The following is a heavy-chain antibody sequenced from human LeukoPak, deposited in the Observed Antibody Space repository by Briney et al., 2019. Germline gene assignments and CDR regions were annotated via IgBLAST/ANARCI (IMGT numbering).Heavy chain of an antibody. V-gene: IGHV3-7*01. Sequence: GGSLRLSCAASGFTFSSYWMSWVRQAPGKGLEWVANIKQDGSEKYYVDSVKGRFTISRDNAKNSLYLQMNSLRAEDTAVYYCARDSLDYGDSLDYWGQGTLVTVSS. CDR3: ARDSLDYGDSLDY. CDR2: IKQDGSEK. CDR1: GFTFSSYW. J-gene: IGHJ4*02. D-gene: IGHD4-17*01.